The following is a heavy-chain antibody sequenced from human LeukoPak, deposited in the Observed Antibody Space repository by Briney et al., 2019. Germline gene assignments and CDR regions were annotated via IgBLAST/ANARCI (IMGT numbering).Heavy chain of an antibody. CDR2: INPNSGGT. J-gene: IGHJ5*02. D-gene: IGHD1-26*01. CDR1: GYTFTGYY. CDR3: ARDGYVGATGIGWFDP. Sequence: ASVKVSCKASGYTFTGYYMHWVRQAPGQGLEWMGWINPNSGGTNYAQKFQGRVTMTRDTSTSTAYMELSRLRSDDTAVYYCARDGYVGATGIGWFDPWGQGTLVTVSS. V-gene: IGHV1-2*02.